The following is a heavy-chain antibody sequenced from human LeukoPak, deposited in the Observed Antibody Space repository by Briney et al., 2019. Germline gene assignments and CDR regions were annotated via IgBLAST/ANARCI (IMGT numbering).Heavy chain of an antibody. CDR2: IYGVSRT. D-gene: IGHD3-3*01. Sequence: PGGSLRLSCGASGFTVTSYYMSWVRGALGKGLERISNIYGVSRTDYADSVKGRFASSIDKSQNTLYLQMNSLRAEDTADYYCARLLHGTPGVFDHSNYYYMDVWGKGTSVTVS. CDR3: ARLLHGTPGVFDHSNYYYMDV. CDR1: GFTVTSYY. V-gene: IGHV3-53*01. J-gene: IGHJ6*03.